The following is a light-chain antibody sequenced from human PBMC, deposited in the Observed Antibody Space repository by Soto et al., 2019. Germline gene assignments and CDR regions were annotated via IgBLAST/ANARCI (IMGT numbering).Light chain of an antibody. V-gene: IGKV1-27*01. CDR3: QKYNSAPT. CDR1: QGIGTY. J-gene: IGKJ1*01. CDR2: SAS. Sequence: DIQMTQSPSSLSASVGDRVTITCRASQGIGTYLAWYQQKPGKVPKLLIYSASTLQSGVPSRFSGSGSGTTFTLTISSLQPEDVATYYCQKYNSAPTFGQGTKVDIK.